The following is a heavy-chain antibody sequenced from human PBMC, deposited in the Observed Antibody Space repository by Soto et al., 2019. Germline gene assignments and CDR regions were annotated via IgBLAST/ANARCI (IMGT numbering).Heavy chain of an antibody. D-gene: IGHD2-15*01. J-gene: IGHJ3*02. CDR1: RDGCSIHW. Sequence: GEALKSCCKVSRDGCSIHWVAWLHQMPGKGLEWVGIIYPGNSNTMYSPSFQGQVTISADTALSTTYLQWDTLKPSDTAIYFCASDSHCDGGNCPMGGFDMWGQGTMVTVS. CDR2: IYPGNSNT. CDR3: ASDSHCDGGNCPMGGFDM. V-gene: IGHV5-51*07.